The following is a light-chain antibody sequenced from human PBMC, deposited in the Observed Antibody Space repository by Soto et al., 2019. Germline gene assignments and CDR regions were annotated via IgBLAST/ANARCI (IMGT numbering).Light chain of an antibody. CDR3: SSYTSRSTLYV. CDR1: SSDVGGYNY. Sequence: QSVLTQPASVSGSPGQSITISCTGTSSDVGGYNYVSWYQQHPGKAPKLMIYDVSNRPSGVSNRFSGSKSGNTASLTISGPQAEDEADYYCSSYTSRSTLYVFGTGTKVTVL. V-gene: IGLV2-14*01. CDR2: DVS. J-gene: IGLJ1*01.